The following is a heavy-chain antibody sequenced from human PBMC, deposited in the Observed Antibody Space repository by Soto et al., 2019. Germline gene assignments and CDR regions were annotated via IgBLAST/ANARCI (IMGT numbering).Heavy chain of an antibody. CDR2: IISIFGTT. D-gene: IGHD3-10*01. CDR3: ARRFYNTWGKIAY. V-gene: IGHV1-69*01. Sequence: QVQLVQSGSELKKPGSSMKVSCKASGGTFSNYAVNWWRQAPGQGLEWMGGIISIFGTTNYAQKFQGRVTITADESTSTVYMDLSSLRSEDTAVYYCARRFYNTWGKIAYCCQGTLVTVSS. J-gene: IGHJ4*02. CDR1: GGTFSNYA.